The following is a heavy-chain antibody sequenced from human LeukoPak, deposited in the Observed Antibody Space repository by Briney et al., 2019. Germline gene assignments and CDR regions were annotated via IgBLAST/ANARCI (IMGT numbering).Heavy chain of an antibody. V-gene: IGHV3-48*03. J-gene: IGHJ6*03. Sequence: GGSLRLSSAASGFTFSSYEMNWVRQAPGKGLEWVSYISSSGSTIYYADSVKGRFTISRDNAKNSLYLQMNSLRAEDTAVYYCARLVYGSGSYYYYYMDAWGKGTTVTVSS. CDR3: ARLVYGSGSYYYYYMDA. D-gene: IGHD3-10*01. CDR2: ISSSGSTI. CDR1: GFTFSSYE.